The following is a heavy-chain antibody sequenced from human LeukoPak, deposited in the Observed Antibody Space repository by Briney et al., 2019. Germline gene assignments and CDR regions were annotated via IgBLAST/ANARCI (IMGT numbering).Heavy chain of an antibody. D-gene: IGHD4-11*01. CDR2: ISGSGGST. Sequence: PGGSLRLSCAASGFTFSSYAMSWVRQAPGKGLEWVSAISGSGGSTYYADSVKGRFTISRDNSKNTLYLQMNSLRAEDTAVYYCAKETPYSTVTNGPALDYWGQGTLVTVSS. CDR1: GFTFSSYA. V-gene: IGHV3-23*01. J-gene: IGHJ4*02. CDR3: AKETPYSTVTNGPALDY.